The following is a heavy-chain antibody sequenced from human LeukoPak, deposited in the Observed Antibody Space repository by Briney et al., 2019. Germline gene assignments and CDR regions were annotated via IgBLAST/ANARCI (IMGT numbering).Heavy chain of an antibody. CDR3: ARGGDIHLWINYYYYMDV. J-gene: IGHJ6*03. D-gene: IGHD5-18*01. CDR2: FNPSGGRT. V-gene: IGHV1-46*01. CDR1: GYTFTSYG. Sequence: ASVKVSCKASGYTFTSYGISWVRQAPGQGLEWMGLFNPSGGRTTYAQKFQGRVTLTRDMSTSTVYMELSSLRSEDTAVYYCARGGDIHLWINYYYYMDVWGKGTTVAVSS.